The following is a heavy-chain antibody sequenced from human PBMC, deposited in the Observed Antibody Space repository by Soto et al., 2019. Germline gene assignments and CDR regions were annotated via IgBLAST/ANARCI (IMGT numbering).Heavy chain of an antibody. V-gene: IGHV1-3*01. CDR2: INAGNGNT. D-gene: IGHD1-26*01. CDR3: ARIGNSGSYYDSYYFDY. CDR1: GYTFTSYA. Sequence: ASVKVSCKASGYTFTSYAMHWVRQAPGQRLEWMGWINAGNGNTKYSQKFQGRVTITRDTSASTAYMELSSLRSEDTAVYYCARIGNSGSYYDSYYFDYWGQGTQVTVSS. J-gene: IGHJ4*02.